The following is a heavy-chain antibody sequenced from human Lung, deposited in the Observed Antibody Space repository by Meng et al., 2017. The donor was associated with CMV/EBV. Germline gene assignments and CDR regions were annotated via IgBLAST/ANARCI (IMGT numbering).Heavy chain of an antibody. CDR2: IYVSKNT. CDR1: GVSVTYNSYY. CDR3: ARDRAWLGRGSFDF. D-gene: IGHD3-9*01. V-gene: IGHV4-61*01. J-gene: IGHJ3*01. Sequence: GSLRLXXTVSGVSVTYNSYYWSWIRQSPGKGLEWIGYIYVSKNTKYNPSLQSRVTMSVDTTKNQVFLKLSSVTAADTAVYYCARDRAWLGRGSFDFWGQGTVVXVSS.